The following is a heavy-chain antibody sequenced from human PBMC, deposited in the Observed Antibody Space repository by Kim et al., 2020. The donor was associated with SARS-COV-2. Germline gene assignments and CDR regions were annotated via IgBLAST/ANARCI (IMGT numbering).Heavy chain of an antibody. D-gene: IGHD3-22*01. V-gene: IGHV3-33*06. CDR3: AKDGDSSGHPNYFDY. Sequence: GGSLRLSCAASGFTFSAYAMHWVRQAPDKGLEWVAAIWYDGSNKFYADSVKGRFTISRDNSKNTLFLQVNSLRAEDTAVYYCAKDGDSSGHPNYFDYWG. CDR1: GFTFSAYA. CDR2: IWYDGSNK. J-gene: IGHJ4*01.